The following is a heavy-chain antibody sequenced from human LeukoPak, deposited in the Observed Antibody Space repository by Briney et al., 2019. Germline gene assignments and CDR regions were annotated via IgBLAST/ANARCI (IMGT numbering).Heavy chain of an antibody. Sequence: SETLSLTCTVSGGSISTYYWSCIRQPAGKGLEWIGRIYTSGSTNYNPSLKSRVTMSVDTSKNQFSLKLSSVTAADTAVYYCARDLDASGWCNFDYWGQGTLVTVSS. CDR3: ARDLDASGWCNFDY. J-gene: IGHJ4*02. V-gene: IGHV4-4*07. CDR2: IYTSGST. D-gene: IGHD6-19*01. CDR1: GGSISTYY.